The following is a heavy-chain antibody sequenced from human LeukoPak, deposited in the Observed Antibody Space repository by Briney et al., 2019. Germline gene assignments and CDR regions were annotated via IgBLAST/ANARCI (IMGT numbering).Heavy chain of an antibody. J-gene: IGHJ4*02. CDR1: GFTFSSYA. V-gene: IGHV3-23*01. CDR3: ATHHTSRYSHYYFDN. CDR2: IGGTDNNT. D-gene: IGHD2-2*01. Sequence: PGGSLRLSCAASGFTFSSYAMTWVRQAPGKGLEWVSAIGGTDNNTYYADSVKGRFTISRDNSKNALHLQMNSLRAEDTAVYYCATHHTSRYSHYYFDNWGQGTLVTVSS.